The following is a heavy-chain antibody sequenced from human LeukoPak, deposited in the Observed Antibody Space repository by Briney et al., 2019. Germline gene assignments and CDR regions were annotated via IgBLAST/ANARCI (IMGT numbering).Heavy chain of an antibody. V-gene: IGHV3-74*01. Sequence: VGSLRLSCTASGYTYSSYWMHWVRQAPGKGVVWVSRINSDGRITSYGDSVKGLFTISRDNAKNTLYLQMNSLRDEDTAVYYCEPTYYYGSGILNWGQGTLVTVSS. CDR2: INSDGRIT. J-gene: IGHJ4*02. D-gene: IGHD3-10*01. CDR3: EPTYYYGSGILN. CDR1: GYTYSSYW.